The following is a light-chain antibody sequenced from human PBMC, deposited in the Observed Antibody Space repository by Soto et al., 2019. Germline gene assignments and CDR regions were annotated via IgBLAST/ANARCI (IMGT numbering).Light chain of an antibody. CDR3: SSYTRSNTVV. Sequence: QSALTQPASVSGSPGQSITISCTGTNNDVGAYNYVSWYQQHPGKAPKTMVYDVSHRPSGVSNRFAGSKSGNTASLTISGLQAEDEAYYYCSSYTRSNTVVFGGGTKLTVL. CDR1: NNDVGAYNY. J-gene: IGLJ3*02. CDR2: DVS. V-gene: IGLV2-14*03.